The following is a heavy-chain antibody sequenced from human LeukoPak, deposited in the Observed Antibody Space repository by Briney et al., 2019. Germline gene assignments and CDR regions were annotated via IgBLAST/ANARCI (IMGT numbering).Heavy chain of an antibody. CDR1: GYTLTELS. Sequence: ASVKVSCKVSGYTLTELSMHWVRQAPGKGLEWMGGFDPEDGETIYAQKFQGRVTMTEDTSTDTAYMELSSLRSEDTAVYYCATKGVGYCSGGSCYSYHYYYCYMDVWGKGTTVTVSS. J-gene: IGHJ6*03. V-gene: IGHV1-24*01. CDR3: ATKGVGYCSGGSCYSYHYYYCYMDV. CDR2: FDPEDGET. D-gene: IGHD2-15*01.